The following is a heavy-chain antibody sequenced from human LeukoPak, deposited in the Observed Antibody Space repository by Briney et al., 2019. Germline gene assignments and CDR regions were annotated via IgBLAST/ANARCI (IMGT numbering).Heavy chain of an antibody. CDR2: IIPRFGKT. V-gene: IGHV1-69*05. D-gene: IGHD3-3*01. CDR3: ARAPYYDFWSGTAWDY. CDR1: GGNFSDHA. J-gene: IGHJ4*02. Sequence: SVNVSCKASGGNFSDHAISWVRQATGQGLERMGGIIPRFGKTNYAKKFPGRLTITTDESTSTVYMELISLRSEDTAVYFCARAPYYDFWSGTAWDYWGQGTLVTVSS.